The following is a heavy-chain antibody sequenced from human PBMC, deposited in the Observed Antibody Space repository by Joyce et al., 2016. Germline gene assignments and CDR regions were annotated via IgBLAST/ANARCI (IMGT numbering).Heavy chain of an antibody. CDR3: AKSPTLSGWAVIDS. V-gene: IGHV3-30*18. D-gene: IGHD6-19*01. J-gene: IGHJ4*02. CDR2: ISDGVVND. Sequence: QVQLVDSGGGVVQPGRSLTLSCVASGFTSGFTFSSYGMHWGRQAPGKGLEWMALISDGVVNDNYADSVKCRFMISRDNSKSTLSLQMNSLRYEDTAVYYCAKSPTLSGWAVIDSWGQGTLVTVSS. CDR1: GFTFSSYG.